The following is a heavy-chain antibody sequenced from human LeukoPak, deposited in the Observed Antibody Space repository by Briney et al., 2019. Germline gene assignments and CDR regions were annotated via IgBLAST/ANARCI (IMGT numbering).Heavy chain of an antibody. CDR1: GGSISGYY. V-gene: IGHV4-59*01. Sequence: PSETLSLTYTVSGGSISGYYWSWMRQPPGKGLEWIGYIYYSGSTNYNPSLKSRVTISVDTSKNQCSLKLSSVTAADTAIYYCARARSDLFDYWGQGTLVTVSS. J-gene: IGHJ4*02. D-gene: IGHD3/OR15-3a*01. CDR3: ARARSDLFDY. CDR2: IYYSGST.